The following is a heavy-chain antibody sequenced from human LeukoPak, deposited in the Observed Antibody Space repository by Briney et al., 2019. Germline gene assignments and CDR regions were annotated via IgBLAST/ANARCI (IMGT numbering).Heavy chain of an antibody. Sequence: SGPTLVKPTQTLTLTCTFSGFSLSTSGVGVGWIRQPPGKALEWLALIYWDDDKRYSPSLKSRLTITKDTSKNQVVLTMTNMDPVDTATYYCAQKDSSGPTSDYWGQGTLVTVSS. J-gene: IGHJ4*02. CDR3: AQKDSSGPTSDY. CDR2: IYWDDDK. V-gene: IGHV2-5*02. CDR1: GFSLSTSGVG. D-gene: IGHD3-22*01.